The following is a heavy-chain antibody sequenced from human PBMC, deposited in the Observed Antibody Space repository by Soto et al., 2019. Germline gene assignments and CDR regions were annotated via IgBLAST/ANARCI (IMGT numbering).Heavy chain of an antibody. Sequence: EVQLVESGGGLVQPGRSLRLSCAASGFTFDDYAMHWVRQAPGKGLEWVSGISWNSGSIGYADSVKGRFTISRDNAKNSLYLQMNSLRAEDTALYYCAKDILGAAAVSNAFDIWGQGTMVTVSS. J-gene: IGHJ3*02. D-gene: IGHD6-13*01. V-gene: IGHV3-9*01. CDR3: AKDILGAAAVSNAFDI. CDR2: ISWNSGSI. CDR1: GFTFDDYA.